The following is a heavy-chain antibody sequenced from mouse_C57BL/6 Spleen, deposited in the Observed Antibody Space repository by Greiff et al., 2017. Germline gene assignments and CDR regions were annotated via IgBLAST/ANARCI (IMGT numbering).Heavy chain of an antibody. CDR1: GYSFTDYN. J-gene: IGHJ3*01. CDR3: GRGDDAWFAY. CDR2: INPNYGTN. V-gene: IGHV1-39*01. Sequence: VQLQQSGPELVKPGASVKISCKASGYSFTDYNMNWVKQSNGKSLEWIGVINPNYGTNSYNQKFKGKATLTVDPYSSTAYKQRNSLTSEDSAVXYCGRGDDAWFAYWGQGTLVTVSA.